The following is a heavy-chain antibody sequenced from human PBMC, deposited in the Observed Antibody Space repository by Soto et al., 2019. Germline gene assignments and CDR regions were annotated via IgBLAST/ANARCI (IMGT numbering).Heavy chain of an antibody. J-gene: IGHJ4*02. CDR2: IKEDGSEK. D-gene: IGHD1-26*01. Sequence: PGGSLRLSCAASEFTFSNFWMSWVRQAPGKGLEWVANIKEDGSEKYYVDSVKGRLTISRDSAKKSLYLQMDSLRAEDTAVYYCARLRKGGYCDYWGQGALVTVSS. V-gene: IGHV3-7*03. CDR3: ARLRKGGYCDY. CDR1: EFTFSNFW.